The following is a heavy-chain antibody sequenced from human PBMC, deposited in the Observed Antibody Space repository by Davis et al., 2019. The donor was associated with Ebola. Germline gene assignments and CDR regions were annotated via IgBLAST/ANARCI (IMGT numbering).Heavy chain of an antibody. V-gene: IGHV3-30-3*02. CDR1: GFTFSYYT. CDR2: VSSDGSVK. CDR3: AKRYYDPVPYGMDV. D-gene: IGHD3-3*01. J-gene: IGHJ6*02. Sequence: GESLKISCAASGFTFSYYTMHWVRQAPGRGLEWVAVVSSDGSVKYFADSVKGRFTISRDNSKNTLYLQMNSLRAEDTAVYYCAKRYYDPVPYGMDVWGQGTTVTVSS.